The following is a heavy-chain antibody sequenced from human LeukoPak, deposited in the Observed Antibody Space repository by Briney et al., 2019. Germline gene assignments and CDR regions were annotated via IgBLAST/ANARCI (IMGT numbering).Heavy chain of an antibody. CDR3: AKDKGRMRPRITIFGVVAFDY. CDR2: ISGSGGST. Sequence: GGSLRLSCAASGFTFSSYAMSWVRQAPGKGLEWVSAISGSGGSTYYADSVKGRFTISRDNSKNTLYLQMNSLRAEDTAVYYCAKDKGRMRPRITIFGVVAFDYWGQGTLVTVSS. D-gene: IGHD3-3*01. V-gene: IGHV3-23*01. CDR1: GFTFSSYA. J-gene: IGHJ4*02.